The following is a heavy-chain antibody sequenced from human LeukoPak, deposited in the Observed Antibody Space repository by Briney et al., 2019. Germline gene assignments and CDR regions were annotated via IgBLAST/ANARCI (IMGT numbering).Heavy chain of an antibody. CDR3: ARDPAGNWNPYEPNWFDP. D-gene: IGHD1-1*01. V-gene: IGHV3-23*01. J-gene: IGHJ5*02. Sequence: GGSLRLSCAASGFTFSSYAMSWVRQAPGKGLEWVSAISGSGDNTYYANSVKGRFTISRDNAKNSLYLQMNSLRAEDTAVYYCARDPAGNWNPYEPNWFDPWGQGTLVTVSS. CDR1: GFTFSSYA. CDR2: ISGSGDNT.